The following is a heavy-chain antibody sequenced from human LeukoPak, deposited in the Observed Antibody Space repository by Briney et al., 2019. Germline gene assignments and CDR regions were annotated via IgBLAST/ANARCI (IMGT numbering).Heavy chain of an antibody. V-gene: IGHV4-34*01. CDR3: ARNPTGGYYYFDY. Sequence: SETLSLTCAVYGGSFSGHYWSWIRQPPGKGLEWIGEINHSGSTNYNPSLKSRVTISIDTSNNQFSLKLSSVTAADTAVYYCARNPTGGYYYFDYWGQGMLVTVSS. CDR2: INHSGST. CDR1: GGSFSGHY. J-gene: IGHJ4*02. D-gene: IGHD2-8*02.